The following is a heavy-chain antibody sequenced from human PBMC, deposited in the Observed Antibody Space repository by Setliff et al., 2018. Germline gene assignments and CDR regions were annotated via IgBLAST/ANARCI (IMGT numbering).Heavy chain of an antibody. V-gene: IGHV1-24*01. D-gene: IGHD5-12*01. CDR2: FDPEDGET. J-gene: IGHJ4*02. CDR3: ATVDIVATITGGYYFDY. Sequence: GASVKVSCKVSGYTLTELSMHWVRQAPGKGLEWMGGFDPEDGETIYAQKFQGRVTMTEDTSTDTAYMELSSLRSEDTAVYYCATVDIVATITGGYYFDYWGQGTLVTVSS. CDR1: GYTLTELS.